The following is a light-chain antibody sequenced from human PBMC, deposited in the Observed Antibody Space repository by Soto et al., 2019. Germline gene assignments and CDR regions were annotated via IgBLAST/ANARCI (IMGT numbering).Light chain of an antibody. CDR3: QQYNNYFSWT. J-gene: IGKJ1*01. V-gene: IGKV1-5*01. CDR1: QSISIW. CDR2: DAS. Sequence: DIRMTQSPSTLSASVGDRVTITCRASQSISIWLAWYQQKPGKAPNILIYDASTLVSGVPSRFSGSGSGTEFTLTISSLQPDDFATYYCQQYNNYFSWTFGQGTKVEIK.